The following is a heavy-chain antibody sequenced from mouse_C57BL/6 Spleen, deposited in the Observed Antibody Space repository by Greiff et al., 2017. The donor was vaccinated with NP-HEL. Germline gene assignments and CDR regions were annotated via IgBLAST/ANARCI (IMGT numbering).Heavy chain of an antibody. CDR1: GFNIKDYY. CDR2: IDPEDGDT. Sequence: EVKLMESGAELVRPGASVKLSCTASGFNIKDYYMHWVKQRPEQGLEWIGRIDPEDGDTEYAPKFQGKATMTADTSSSTAYLQLSSLTSEDTAVYYCTTRAYDYDGDWYFGVWGTGTTVTVAS. J-gene: IGHJ1*03. V-gene: IGHV14-1*01. D-gene: IGHD2-4*01. CDR3: TTRAYDYDGDWYFGV.